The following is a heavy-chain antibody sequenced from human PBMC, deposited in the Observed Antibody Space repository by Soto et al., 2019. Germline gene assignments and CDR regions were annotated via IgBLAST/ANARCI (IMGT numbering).Heavy chain of an antibody. D-gene: IGHD3-22*01. CDR2: ISAYNGNT. CDR1: GHTFTSYG. CDR3: ARDRPAWLSRNWFDP. Sequence: GASVKVSCKASGHTFTSYGISWVRQAPGQGLEWMGWISAYNGNTNYAQKLQGRVTMTTDTSTSTAYMELRSLRSDDTAVYYCARDRPAWLSRNWFDPWGQGPLVTVSS. V-gene: IGHV1-18*01. J-gene: IGHJ5*02.